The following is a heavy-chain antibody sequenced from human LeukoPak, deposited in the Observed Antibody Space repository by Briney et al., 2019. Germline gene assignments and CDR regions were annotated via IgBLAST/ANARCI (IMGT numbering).Heavy chain of an antibody. CDR2: IHPGDSDT. CDR1: GYSFTSYW. V-gene: IGHV5-51*01. J-gene: IGHJ4*02. Sequence: PGESLKISCKGSGYSFTSYWIGWVRQMPGKGLEWVGIIHPGDSDTRYSPSVQGQVTISVDKSISTAYLQWSSLEASDTAMYYCARSPCYYFDQWAQGTLVTVSS. CDR3: ARSPCYYFDQ.